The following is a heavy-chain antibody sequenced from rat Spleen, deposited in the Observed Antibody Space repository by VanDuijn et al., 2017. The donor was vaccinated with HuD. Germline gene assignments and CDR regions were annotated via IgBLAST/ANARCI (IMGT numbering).Heavy chain of an antibody. CDR1: GFTFSDYY. CDR2: ISYDVIST. V-gene: IGHV5-20*01. D-gene: IGHD5-1*01. CDR3: TTGRDY. J-gene: IGHJ2*01. Sequence: EVQLVESDGGLVQPGRSLKLSCAASGFTFSDYYMAWVRQAPTKGLEWVASISYDVISTYYRDSVKGRFTISRDNAKSSLYLQMDSLRSEDTATYYCTTGRDYWGQGVMVTVSS.